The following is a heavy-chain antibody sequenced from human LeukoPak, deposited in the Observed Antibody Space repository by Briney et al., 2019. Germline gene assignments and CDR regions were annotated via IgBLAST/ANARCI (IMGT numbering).Heavy chain of an antibody. CDR1: GFTFSSYW. CDR3: ARVSLSRPDY. CDR2: INSDGSST. J-gene: IGHJ4*02. Sequence: QPGGSLRLSCAASGFTFSSYWMHWVRQAPGKGLVWVLRINSDGSSTSYADSVKGRFTISRDNAKNTLYLQMNSLRAEDTAVYYCARVSLSRPDYWGQGTLVTVSS. V-gene: IGHV3-74*01. D-gene: IGHD2/OR15-2a*01.